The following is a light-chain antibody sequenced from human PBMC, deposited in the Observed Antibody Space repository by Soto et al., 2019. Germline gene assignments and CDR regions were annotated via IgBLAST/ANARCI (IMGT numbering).Light chain of an antibody. CDR1: QTIGTW. CDR2: KAS. Sequence: DIQMTQSPSTLSASVGDTVTITCRASQTIGTWLAWYQQKPAKAPKLLIYKASTLESGVPSRFSGSGSGTEFTLTISSLQADDFATYYCLQDYNYPLTFGQGTKVEIK. CDR3: LQDYNYPLT. J-gene: IGKJ1*01. V-gene: IGKV1-5*03.